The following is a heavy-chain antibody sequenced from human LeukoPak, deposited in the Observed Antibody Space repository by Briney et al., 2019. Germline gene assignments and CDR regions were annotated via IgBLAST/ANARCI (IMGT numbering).Heavy chain of an antibody. CDR3: AFGSRVSTGFDY. Sequence: SVKVSCKSSGGTFSSYAISWVRQAPGQGLEWMGGIIPIFGTANYAQKFQGRVTITADESTSTAYMELSSLRSEDTAVYYCAFGSRVSTGFDYWGQGTLVTVSS. D-gene: IGHD5/OR15-5a*01. V-gene: IGHV1-69*01. CDR1: GGTFSSYA. CDR2: IIPIFGTA. J-gene: IGHJ4*02.